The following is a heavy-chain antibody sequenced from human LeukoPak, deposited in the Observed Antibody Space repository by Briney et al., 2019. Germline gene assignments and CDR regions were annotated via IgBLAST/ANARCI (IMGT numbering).Heavy chain of an antibody. CDR2: INHSGST. V-gene: IGHV4-34*01. CDR1: GGSFSGYY. Sequence: PSETLSLTCAVYGGSFSGYYWSWIRQPPGKGLEWIGEINHSGSTNYNPSLKSRVTILVDTSKNQFSLKLSSVTAADTAVYYCARDDNYDSSGLDYWGQGTLVTVSS. J-gene: IGHJ4*02. D-gene: IGHD3-22*01. CDR3: ARDDNYDSSGLDY.